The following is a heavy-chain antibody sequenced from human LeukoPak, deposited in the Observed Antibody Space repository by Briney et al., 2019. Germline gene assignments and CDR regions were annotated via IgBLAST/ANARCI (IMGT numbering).Heavy chain of an antibody. CDR3: AYNRNFALDN. CDR2: IYYSGST. V-gene: IGHV4-39*02. D-gene: IGHD1-14*01. Sequence: SETLSLTCTVSGGSISSSSYYWGWIRQPPGKGLEWIGSIYYSGSTYYNPSLKSRVTISVDTSRNHFSLKLTSVTAADTAVYFCAYNRNFALDNWGQGTLVTVSS. J-gene: IGHJ4*01. CDR1: GGSISSSSYY.